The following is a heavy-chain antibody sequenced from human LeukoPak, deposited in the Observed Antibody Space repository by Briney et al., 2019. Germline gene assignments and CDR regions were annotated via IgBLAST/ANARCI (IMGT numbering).Heavy chain of an antibody. Sequence: PGGSLRLSCVGSGFTFRSHAMSWVRQAPGKGLEWVSGISASGGSTYYADSVKGRFTISRDNSKNTLYLQMNSLRGEDTAVYYCAKGGPRSSSGYLDYWGQGTLVTVSS. CDR1: GFTFRSHA. J-gene: IGHJ4*02. CDR2: ISASGGST. V-gene: IGHV3-23*01. CDR3: AKGGPRSSSGYLDY. D-gene: IGHD3-22*01.